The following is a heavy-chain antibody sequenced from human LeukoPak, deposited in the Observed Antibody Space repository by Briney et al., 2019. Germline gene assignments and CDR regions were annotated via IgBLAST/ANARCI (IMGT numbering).Heavy chain of an antibody. Sequence: PGESLRLSCAASGFTFSSYSMNWVRQAPGKGLEWLAIISYDGNYKNYADSVKGRFTISRDNSKNTLFLQMNSLRADDTAVYYCARDGDSSGWYSSVDYWGQGTLVTVSS. CDR2: ISYDGNYK. CDR1: GFTFSSYS. D-gene: IGHD6-19*01. V-gene: IGHV3-30*03. J-gene: IGHJ4*02. CDR3: ARDGDSSGWYSSVDY.